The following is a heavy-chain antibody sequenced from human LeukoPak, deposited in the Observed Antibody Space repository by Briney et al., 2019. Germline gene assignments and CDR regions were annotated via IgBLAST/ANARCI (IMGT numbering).Heavy chain of an antibody. J-gene: IGHJ4*02. V-gene: IGHV4-39*07. D-gene: IGHD4-17*01. CDR3: ARDIDYGDYSHYFDY. CDR1: GGSISSSSYY. CDR2: INNSGST. Sequence: SETLSLTCTVSGGSISSSSYYWNWIRQPPGKGLEWIGEINNSGSTNYNPSLKSRVTISRDTSKNQFSLKLSSVTAADTAVYYCARDIDYGDYSHYFDYWGQGTLVTVSS.